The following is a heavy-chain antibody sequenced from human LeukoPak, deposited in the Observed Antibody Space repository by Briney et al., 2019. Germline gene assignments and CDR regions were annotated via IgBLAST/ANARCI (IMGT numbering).Heavy chain of an antibody. Sequence: ASVKVSCKASGYTFTGYYMHWVRQAPGQGLEWMGRINPNSGGTNYAQKFQGRVTMTRDTSISTAYMELSRLRSDDTAVYYCARVLKQQGSSAFDIWGQGTMATASS. CDR1: GYTFTGYY. J-gene: IGHJ3*02. CDR3: ARVLKQQGSSAFDI. D-gene: IGHD6-13*01. V-gene: IGHV1-2*06. CDR2: INPNSGGT.